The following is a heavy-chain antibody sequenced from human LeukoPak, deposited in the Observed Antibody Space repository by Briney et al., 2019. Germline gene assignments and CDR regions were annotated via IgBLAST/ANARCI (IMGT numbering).Heavy chain of an antibody. CDR2: TDGSST. D-gene: IGHD1-14*01. CDR3: ARDDYNRL. J-gene: IGHJ4*02. V-gene: IGHV3-74*01. CDR1: GFIFGKSW. Sequence: QAGGSLRLSCAASGFIFGKSWMHWVRQAPGKGLVWVSRTDGSSTTYADSVKGRFSVSMDNAQNTLYLQMNSLRAEDTAVYYCARDDYNRLWGQGTLVTVSS.